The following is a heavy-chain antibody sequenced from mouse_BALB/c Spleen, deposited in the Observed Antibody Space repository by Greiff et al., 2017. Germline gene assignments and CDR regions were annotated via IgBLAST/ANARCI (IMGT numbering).Heavy chain of an antibody. CDR1: GFAFSSYD. Sequence: EVKLVESGGGLVKPGGSLKLSCAASGFAFSSYDMSWVRQTPEKRLEWVAYISSGGGSTYYPDTVKGRFTISRDNAKNTLYLQMSSLKSEDTAMYYCARHTRSTMITAFAYWGQGTLVTVSA. CDR2: ISSGGGST. CDR3: ARHTRSTMITAFAY. D-gene: IGHD2-4*01. J-gene: IGHJ3*01. V-gene: IGHV5-12-1*01.